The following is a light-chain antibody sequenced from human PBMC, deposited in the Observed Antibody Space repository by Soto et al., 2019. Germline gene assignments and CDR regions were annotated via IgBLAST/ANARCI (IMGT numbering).Light chain of an antibody. CDR2: RNN. Sequence: QSVLTQPPSASGTPGQRVTISCSGSSSNIGSNYVYWYQQLPGTAPKLLIYRNNQRPSGVPDRFSGSKSGTSATLAISRLRSEDEAGYYCAAWDDSLSGLVFGGGTQLTVL. V-gene: IGLV1-47*01. CDR1: SSNIGSNY. J-gene: IGLJ2*01. CDR3: AAWDDSLSGLV.